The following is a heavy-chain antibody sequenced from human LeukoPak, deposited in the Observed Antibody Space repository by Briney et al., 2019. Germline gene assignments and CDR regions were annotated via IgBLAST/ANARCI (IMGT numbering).Heavy chain of an antibody. V-gene: IGHV3-30*18. D-gene: IGHD3-9*01. CDR1: GFTFSSYG. CDR3: AKDYYDILTGYYKRGGYFDY. Sequence: GGSLRLSCAASGFTFSSYGMHWVRQAPGKGLEWVAVISYDGSNKYYADSVKGRSTISRDNSKNTLYLQMNSLRAEDTAVYYCAKDYYDILTGYYKRGGYFDYWGQGTLVTVSS. CDR2: ISYDGSNK. J-gene: IGHJ4*02.